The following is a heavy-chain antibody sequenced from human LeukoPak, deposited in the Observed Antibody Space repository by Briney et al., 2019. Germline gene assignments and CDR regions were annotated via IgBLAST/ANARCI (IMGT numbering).Heavy chain of an antibody. CDR2: IIPIFGTA. CDR3: ASFLGEGCSSTSCYIASWFDP. D-gene: IGHD2-2*02. CDR1: GGTFSSYA. Sequence: SVKVSRKASGGTFSSYAISWVRQAPGQGLEWMGGIIPIFGTANYAQKFQGRVTITADESTSTAYMELSSLRSEDTAVYYCASFLGEGCSSTSCYIASWFDPWGQGTLVTVSS. V-gene: IGHV1-69*01. J-gene: IGHJ5*02.